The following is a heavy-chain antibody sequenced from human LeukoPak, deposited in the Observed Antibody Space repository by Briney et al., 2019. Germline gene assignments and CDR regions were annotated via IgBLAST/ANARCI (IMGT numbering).Heavy chain of an antibody. CDR1: GGSIDSYY. CDR2: IYYSGST. CDR3: ARTRHGSDYLGLFDY. Sequence: SETLSLTCTVSGGSIDSYYWSWVRQPPGKGLEWMGYIYYSGSTNYNPSLKSRVTISVDTSKKQFSLNLNSVTAADAAVYYCARTRHGSDYLGLFDYWGQGTLSVSPQ. J-gene: IGHJ4*02. D-gene: IGHD3-10*01. V-gene: IGHV4-59*01.